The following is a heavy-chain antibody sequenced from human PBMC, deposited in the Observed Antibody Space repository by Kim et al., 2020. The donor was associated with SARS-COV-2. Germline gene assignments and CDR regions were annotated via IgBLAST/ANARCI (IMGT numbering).Heavy chain of an antibody. J-gene: IGHJ4*02. V-gene: IGHV1-18*01. Sequence: ASVKVSCKASGYSFTNYGVTWARQAPGQGLEWMGWISAYSGNTKYAHYLQGRVTMTTDTSTTTAYMELTSLRSDDTAVYFCARGINWDIDYWGQGTLVTV. D-gene: IGHD7-27*01. CDR1: GYSFTNYG. CDR2: ISAYSGNT. CDR3: ARGINWDIDY.